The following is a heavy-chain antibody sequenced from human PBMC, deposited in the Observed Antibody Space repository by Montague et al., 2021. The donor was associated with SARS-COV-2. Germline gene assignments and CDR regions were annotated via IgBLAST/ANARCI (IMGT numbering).Heavy chain of an antibody. CDR1: GGSFSGYY. CDR3: ARHPPGYRYFYYLDV. Sequence: SETLSLTCAVYGGSFSGYYWSWIRQPPGKGLEWIGEVNLSGSTNYNPSLKSRVTISVDTSKNQFSLKLNSVTAADTAVYYCARHPPGYRYFYYLDVWGKGTTVSVSS. V-gene: IGHV4-34*01. CDR2: VNLSGST. D-gene: IGHD1-1*01. J-gene: IGHJ6*03.